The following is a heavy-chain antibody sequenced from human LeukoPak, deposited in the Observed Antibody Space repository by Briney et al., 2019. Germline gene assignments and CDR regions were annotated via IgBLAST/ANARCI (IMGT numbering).Heavy chain of an antibody. D-gene: IGHD2-2*01. CDR3: ARDTRNIVVVPAATLFDP. CDR2: IIPILGIA. V-gene: IGHV1-69*04. CDR1: GGTFSSYA. J-gene: IGHJ5*02. Sequence: ASVKVSCKASGGTFSSYAISWVRQAPGQGLEWMGRIIPILGIANYAQKFQGRVTITADKSASTAYMELSSLRSEDTAVYYCARDTRNIVVVPAATLFDPWGQGTLVTVSS.